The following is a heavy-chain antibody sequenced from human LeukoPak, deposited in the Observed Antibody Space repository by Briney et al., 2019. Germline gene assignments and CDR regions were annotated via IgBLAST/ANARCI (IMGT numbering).Heavy chain of an antibody. Sequence: GGSLRLSCAASGFTFSSYWMSWVRQAPGKGLEWVANIKQDGSEKYYVDSVKGRFTISRDNAKNSLYLQMNSLRAEDTAVYYCARSGPGFYCSSTSCYSYYYMDVWGKGTTVTVSS. CDR2: IKQDGSEK. D-gene: IGHD2-2*02. CDR1: GFTFSSYW. CDR3: ARSGPGFYCSSTSCYSYYYMDV. J-gene: IGHJ6*03. V-gene: IGHV3-7*01.